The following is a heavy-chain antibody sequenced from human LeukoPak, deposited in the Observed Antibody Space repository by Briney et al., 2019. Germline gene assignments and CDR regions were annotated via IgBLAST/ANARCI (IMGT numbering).Heavy chain of an antibody. Sequence: SETLSFTCTVSGCSISSSSYYWGWIRQPPGKGLEWIGSIYYSGSTYYNPSLKTRVTISVDTSKNQFSLKLSSVTAADTAVYYCATERSFTVTNWFDPWGQGTLVTVSS. CDR3: ATERSFTVTNWFDP. D-gene: IGHD4-11*01. CDR2: IYYSGST. J-gene: IGHJ5*02. CDR1: GCSISSSSYY. V-gene: IGHV4-39*07.